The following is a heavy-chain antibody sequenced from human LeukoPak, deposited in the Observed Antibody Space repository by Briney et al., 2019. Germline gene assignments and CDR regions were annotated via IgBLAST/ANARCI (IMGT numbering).Heavy chain of an antibody. CDR1: GYTFTSYD. CDR2: MNPNSGNT. CDR3: ATPLVTRRGAFDI. J-gene: IGHJ3*02. Sequence: ASVKVSCKASGYTFTSYDINWVRQATGQGLEWMGWMNPNSGNTGYAQKFQGRVTMTRNTSISTAYMELSSLRSEDTAVYFCATPLVTRRGAFDIWGQGTMVTVSS. V-gene: IGHV1-8*01. D-gene: IGHD3-16*02.